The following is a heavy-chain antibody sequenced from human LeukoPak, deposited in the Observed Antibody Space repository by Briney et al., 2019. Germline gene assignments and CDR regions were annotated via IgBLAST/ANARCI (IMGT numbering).Heavy chain of an antibody. Sequence: SVKVSCKASGYTFTNYGITWVRQAPGQGLEWMGWMSPYNGNTNYAQKLQGRVTMTTDTSMNTAYMELRSLRSDDTAVYYCARDLNHGFNYYYYGLEVWGQGTTVTVSS. CDR1: GYTFTNYG. V-gene: IGHV1-18*01. CDR3: ARDLNHGFNYYYYGLEV. J-gene: IGHJ6*02. D-gene: IGHD3-9*01. CDR2: MSPYNGNT.